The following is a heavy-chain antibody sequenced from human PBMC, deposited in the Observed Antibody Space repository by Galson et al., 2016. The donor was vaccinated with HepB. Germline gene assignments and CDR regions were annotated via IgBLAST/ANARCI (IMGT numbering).Heavy chain of an antibody. J-gene: IGHJ6*02. CDR3: SKDRVGGPYYYDGMDF. D-gene: IGHD3-10*01. Sequence: SLRLSCAASGFTFSSYGMHWVRQAPGTGLEWVAVISSDGSNTYYADSVKGRFTISRDNSKNTLNLQMNSLRAEDTAVYYCSKDRVGGPYYYDGMDFWGQGTTVTVSS. V-gene: IGHV3-30*18. CDR2: ISSDGSNT. CDR1: GFTFSSYG.